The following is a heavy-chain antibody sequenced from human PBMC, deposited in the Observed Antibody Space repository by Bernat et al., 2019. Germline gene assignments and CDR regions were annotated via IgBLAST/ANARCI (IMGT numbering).Heavy chain of an antibody. D-gene: IGHD3-9*01. CDR3: AKVPTDIFYGGDAFDI. CDR1: GFTFSSYS. Sequence: EVQLVESGGGLVKPGGSLRLSCAASGFTFSSYSMNWVRQAPGKGLEWVSAISGSGASTYFADSVKGRFTISRDNSKNTLYLQMNSLRAEDTAVYYCAKVPTDIFYGGDAFDIWGQGTMVTVSS. J-gene: IGHJ3*02. CDR2: ISGSGAST. V-gene: IGHV3-23*04.